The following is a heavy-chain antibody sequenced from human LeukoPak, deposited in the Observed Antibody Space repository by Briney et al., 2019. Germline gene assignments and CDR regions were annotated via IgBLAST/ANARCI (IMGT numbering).Heavy chain of an antibody. V-gene: IGHV4-34*01. D-gene: IGHD1-26*01. CDR1: GGSFSGYY. Sequence: SETLSLTCAVSGGSFSGYYWSWIRQPPGKGLEWIGYIYHSGSTYYNPSLKSRVTISVDRSKNQFSLKLSSVTAADTAVYYCARGGGSSAFRFDPWGQGTLVTVSS. J-gene: IGHJ5*02. CDR2: IYHSGST. CDR3: ARGGGSSAFRFDP.